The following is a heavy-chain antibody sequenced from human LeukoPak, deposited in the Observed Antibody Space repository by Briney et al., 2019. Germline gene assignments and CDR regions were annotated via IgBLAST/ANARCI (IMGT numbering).Heavy chain of an antibody. Sequence: SETLSLTCTVSGGSISSSSYYWGWIRQPPGKGLEWIGSIYYSGSTYYNPSLKSRVTISVDTSKNQFSLKLSSVTAADTAVYYCSGTVVTEDWYFDLWGRGTLVTVPS. CDR1: GGSISSSSYY. CDR2: IYYSGST. J-gene: IGHJ2*01. V-gene: IGHV4-39*01. CDR3: SGTVVTEDWYFDL. D-gene: IGHD4-23*01.